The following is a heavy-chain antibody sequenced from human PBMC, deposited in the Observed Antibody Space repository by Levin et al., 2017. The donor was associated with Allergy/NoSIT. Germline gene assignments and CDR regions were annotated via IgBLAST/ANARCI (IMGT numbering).Heavy chain of an antibody. CDR1: GGSISSGGYS. CDR3: ARVAGYSYGYYFDY. CDR2: IYLSGST. D-gene: IGHD5-18*01. V-gene: IGHV4-30-2*01. Sequence: SETLSLTCAVSGGSISSGGYSWSWIRQPPGKGLEWIGNIYLSGSTNDNPSHKSRVTMSVDRSKNQFSLKLSYVTAADTAVYYCARVAGYSYGYYFDYWGPGTLVTVSS. J-gene: IGHJ4*02.